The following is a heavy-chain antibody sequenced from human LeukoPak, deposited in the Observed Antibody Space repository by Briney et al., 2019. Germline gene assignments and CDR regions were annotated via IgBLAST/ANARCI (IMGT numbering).Heavy chain of an antibody. J-gene: IGHJ4*02. V-gene: IGHV1-46*01. Sequence: ASVKVSCKASGYTFTSYYMHWVRQAPGQGLEWMGIINPSGGSTSYAQKFQGRVTMTRDTSTSTVYMELSSLRSEDTAVYYCVREISSGWSNGGYFDYWGQGTLVTVSS. CDR1: GYTFTSYY. CDR3: VREISSGWSNGGYFDY. CDR2: INPSGGST. D-gene: IGHD6-19*01.